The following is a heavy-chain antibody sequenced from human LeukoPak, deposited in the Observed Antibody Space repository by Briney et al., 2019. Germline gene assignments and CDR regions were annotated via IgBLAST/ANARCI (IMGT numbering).Heavy chain of an antibody. CDR2: IRYDGSNK. CDR3: AKDRRYWELVRYFDY. Sequence: PGGSLRLSCAASGFTFSSYGMHWVRQAPGKGLEWVAFIRYDGSNKYYADSVKGRFTISRDNSKNTLYLQMNSLRAEDTAVYYCAKDRRYWELVRYFDYWGQGTLVTVSS. V-gene: IGHV3-30*02. J-gene: IGHJ4*02. CDR1: GFTFSSYG. D-gene: IGHD1-26*01.